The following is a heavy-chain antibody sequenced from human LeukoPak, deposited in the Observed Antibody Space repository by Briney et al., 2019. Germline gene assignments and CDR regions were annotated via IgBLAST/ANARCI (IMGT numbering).Heavy chain of an antibody. Sequence: SDTLSLTCTVSGGSISSGSYYWSWIRQPAGKGLEWIGRIYTSGSTNYNPSLKSRVTISVDTSKNQFSLKLSSVTAADTAVYYCARESRQSYCNEYWGQGTLVTVSS. J-gene: IGHJ4*02. V-gene: IGHV4-61*02. CDR2: IYTSGST. D-gene: IGHD3-10*01. CDR3: ARESRQSYCNEY. CDR1: GGSISSGSYY.